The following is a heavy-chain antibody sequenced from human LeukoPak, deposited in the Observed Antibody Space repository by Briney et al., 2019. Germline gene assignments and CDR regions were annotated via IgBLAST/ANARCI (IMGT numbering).Heavy chain of an antibody. V-gene: IGHV3-74*01. Sequence: GGSLRLSCTASGFTFSTYWMSWVRQAPGEGLVWVSRIKNDGSSANYTDSVKGRFTISRDNAKNSLYLQMNSLRAEDMALYYCAKDTAGAVAGIFDYWGQGTLVTVSS. CDR2: IKNDGSSA. J-gene: IGHJ4*02. CDR1: GFTFSTYW. CDR3: AKDTAGAVAGIFDY. D-gene: IGHD6-19*01.